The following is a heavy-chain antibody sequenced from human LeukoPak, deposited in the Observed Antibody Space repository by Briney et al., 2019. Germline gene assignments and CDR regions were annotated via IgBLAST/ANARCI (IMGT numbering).Heavy chain of an antibody. CDR2: IYHSGTT. V-gene: IGHV4-30-4*01. D-gene: IGHD3-22*01. CDR1: GGSISSDDYY. Sequence: SETLSLTCTVSGGSISSDDYYWSWIRQPPGKGLEWIGYIYHSGTTYYNPSLKSRVTISVDTSKNQFPLNLNSVTAADTAVYYCAREMHYYDSSGYYSGFDYWGQGALVTVSS. CDR3: AREMHYYDSSGYYSGFDY. J-gene: IGHJ4*02.